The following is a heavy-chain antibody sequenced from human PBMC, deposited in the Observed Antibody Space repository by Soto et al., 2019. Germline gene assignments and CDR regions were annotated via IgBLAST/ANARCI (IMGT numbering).Heavy chain of an antibody. V-gene: IGHV4-59*08. J-gene: IGHJ4*02. CDR2: IHYSGST. CDR1: GDSISPHY. D-gene: IGHD2-21*01. Sequence: SETLSLTCAVSGDSISPHYWSWVRQPPGKGLEFIGYIHYSGSTNYNPSLKSRVTISVDTSKNQFSLKLSSVTAADTAVYYCAGLAHCDLQYYFVYWGQGTLVTVSS. CDR3: AGLAHCDLQYYFVY.